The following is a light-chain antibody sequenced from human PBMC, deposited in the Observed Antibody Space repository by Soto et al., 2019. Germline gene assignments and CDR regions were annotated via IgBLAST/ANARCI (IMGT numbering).Light chain of an antibody. V-gene: IGLV2-14*01. CDR3: SSYSSSATNYV. CDR2: DVN. Sequence: QSALTQPPSASGSPGQSVTISCTGTKNDIGVYDFVSWYQHHPGKAPKVIIYDVNNRPSGVSSRFSGSKSGNTASLSISGLQAEDEADYYCSSYSSSATNYVFGSGTKLTVL. J-gene: IGLJ1*01. CDR1: KNDIGVYDF.